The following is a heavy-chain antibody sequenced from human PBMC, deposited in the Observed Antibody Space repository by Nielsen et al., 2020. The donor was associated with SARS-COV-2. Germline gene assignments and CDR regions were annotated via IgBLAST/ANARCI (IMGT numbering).Heavy chain of an antibody. V-gene: IGHV4-31*03. J-gene: IGHJ5*01. CDR3: ARLGRDFWSGYSDS. CDR2: IYYSGST. D-gene: IGHD3-3*01. Sequence: SETLSLTCTVSGGSISSGGYYWSWIRQHPGKGLEWIGYIYYSGSTYYNPSLKSRVTISVDTSKNQFSLKLSSVTAADTAVYFCARLGRDFWSGYSDSWGQGTLVTVSS. CDR1: GGSISSGGYY.